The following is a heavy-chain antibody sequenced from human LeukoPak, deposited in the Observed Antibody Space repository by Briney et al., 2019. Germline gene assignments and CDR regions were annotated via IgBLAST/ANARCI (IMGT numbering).Heavy chain of an antibody. J-gene: IGHJ2*01. CDR3: AIDPNYGDYLADWYFDL. D-gene: IGHD4-17*01. V-gene: IGHV4-4*07. CDR1: GGSISSYY. Sequence: PSETLSLTCTVSGGSISSYYWSWIRQPAGKGLEWIGRIYTSGSTNYNPSLKSRVTMSVDTSKNQFSLKLSSVTAADTAVYYCAIDPNYGDYLADWYFDLWGRGTLVTVSS. CDR2: IYTSGST.